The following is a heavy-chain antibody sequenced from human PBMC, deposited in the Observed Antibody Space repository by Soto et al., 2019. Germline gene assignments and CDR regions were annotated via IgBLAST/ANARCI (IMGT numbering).Heavy chain of an antibody. Sequence: PSETLSLTCTVYGWSFSDYSWTWIRQPPGKGLEWIGEINHTGSTNYNPSLKSRVTISVDTSKNQFSLKVSSVTAADTAVYYCARRRVMTLWFDPWGQGTLVTVSS. CDR2: INHTGST. CDR1: GWSFSDYS. CDR3: ARRRVMTLWFDP. J-gene: IGHJ5*02. D-gene: IGHD2-21*02. V-gene: IGHV4-34*01.